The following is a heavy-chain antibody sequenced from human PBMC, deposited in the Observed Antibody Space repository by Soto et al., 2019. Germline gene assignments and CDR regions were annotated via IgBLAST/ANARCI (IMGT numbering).Heavy chain of an antibody. J-gene: IGHJ4*02. CDR2: FDPEDGET. D-gene: IGHD2-15*01. V-gene: IGHV1-24*01. Sequence: GASVKVSCKVSGYTLTELSMHWVRQAPGKGLEWMGGFDPEDGETIYAQKFQGRVTMTEDTSTDTAYMELSSLRSEDTAVYYCATVYCSGGSCYAFDYWGQGTLVTVSS. CDR3: ATVYCSGGSCYAFDY. CDR1: GYTLTELS.